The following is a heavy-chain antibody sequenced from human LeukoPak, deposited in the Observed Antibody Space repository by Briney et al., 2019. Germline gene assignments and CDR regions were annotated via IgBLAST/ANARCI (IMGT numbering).Heavy chain of an antibody. J-gene: IGHJ4*02. D-gene: IGHD3-22*01. CDR1: GGSISSGGYY. CDR2: IYYSGST. Sequence: PSETLSLTCTVSGGSISSGGYYWSWIRQPPGTGLEWIGYIYYSGSTYYNPSLKSRVTISVDTSKNQFSLKLSSVTAADTAVYYCARSQYYYDSSGYYSGKYYFDYWGQGTLVTVSS. V-gene: IGHV4-30-4*08. CDR3: ARSQYYYDSSGYYSGKYYFDY.